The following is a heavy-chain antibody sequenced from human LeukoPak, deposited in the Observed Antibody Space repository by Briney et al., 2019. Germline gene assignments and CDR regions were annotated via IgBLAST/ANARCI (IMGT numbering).Heavy chain of an antibody. CDR2: IYYSGST. CDR1: GGSISSSSYY. D-gene: IGHD1-26*01. Sequence: SETLSLTCTVSGGSISSSSYYWGWIRQPPGKGLEWIGSIYYSGSTSYNPSLKSRVTISVDTSKNQFYLKLSSVTAADTAVYYCATYSGTSWDAFDIWGQGTMVTVS. CDR3: ATYSGTSWDAFDI. J-gene: IGHJ3*02. V-gene: IGHV4-39*01.